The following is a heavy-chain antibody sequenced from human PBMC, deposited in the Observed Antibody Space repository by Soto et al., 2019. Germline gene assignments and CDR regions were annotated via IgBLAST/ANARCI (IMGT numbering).Heavy chain of an antibody. D-gene: IGHD5-12*01. CDR2: IHYNGNT. Sequence: TLSLTCTVSGDSISAYFWSWVRQPPGKGLEWIGNIHYNGNTKYNPSLKSRVSMSVDTSKNQFSLRLISVTAADTAKYFCAREGNLGRWLQPLDFWGQGTLVTVSS. V-gene: IGHV4-59*01. J-gene: IGHJ4*02. CDR3: AREGNLGRWLQPLDF. CDR1: GDSISAYF.